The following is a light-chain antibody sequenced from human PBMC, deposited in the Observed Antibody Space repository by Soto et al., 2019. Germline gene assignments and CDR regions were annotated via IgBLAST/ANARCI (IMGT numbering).Light chain of an antibody. J-gene: IGLJ2*01. Sequence: LTQPPSASGTPGQTIAISCSGGSSNIGSHTVNWYQQLPGTAPRLLIYSNTQRPPGVPDRFSGSKSGTSASLAISGLQSEYEGDYYCAAWDDSLNGVVFGGGTKVTVL. V-gene: IGLV1-44*01. CDR2: SNT. CDR3: AAWDDSLNGVV. CDR1: SSNIGSHT.